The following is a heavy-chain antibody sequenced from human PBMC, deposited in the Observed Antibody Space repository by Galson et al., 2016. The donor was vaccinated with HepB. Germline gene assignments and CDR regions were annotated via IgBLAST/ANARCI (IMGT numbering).Heavy chain of an antibody. Sequence: SLRLSCAASGFTFSSFWMNWVRQAPGKGLEWVANIIQDGRETYYVDSVKGRFTISRDNAKSSLSLQMDSLRGDDTAVYYCARAQWNPARWAAYLDHWGQGIMVTVSS. J-gene: IGHJ4*02. CDR3: ARAQWNPARWAAYLDH. V-gene: IGHV3-7*04. CDR2: IIQDGRET. D-gene: IGHD4-23*01. CDR1: GFTFSSFW.